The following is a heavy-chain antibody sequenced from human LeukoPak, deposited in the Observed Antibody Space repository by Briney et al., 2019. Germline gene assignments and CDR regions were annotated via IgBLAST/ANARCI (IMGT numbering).Heavy chain of an antibody. J-gene: IGHJ6*04. CDR3: AELGITMIGGV. Sequence: GGSLRLSCAASGFTFSNYAMNWVRQAPGKGLEWVSTISGSGGSTYYADSVKGRFTISRDNAKNSLYLQMNSLRAEDTAVYYCAELGITMIGGVWGKGTTVTISS. CDR2: ISGSGGST. CDR1: GFTFSNYA. V-gene: IGHV3-23*01. D-gene: IGHD3-10*02.